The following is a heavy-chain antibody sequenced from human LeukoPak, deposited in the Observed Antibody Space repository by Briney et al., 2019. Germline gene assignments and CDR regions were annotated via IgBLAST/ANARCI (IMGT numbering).Heavy chain of an antibody. V-gene: IGHV3-33*01. D-gene: IGHD3-10*01. J-gene: IGHJ6*04. Sequence: GRSLRLSCAASGFTFSSYGMHWVRQAPGKGLEWVAVIWYDGSNKYYADSVKGRFTISRDNSKNTLYLQMNSLRAEDTAVYHCARDGAGLLWFGEAHYYGMDVWRKGTTVTVSS. CDR3: ARDGAGLLWFGEAHYYGMDV. CDR1: GFTFSSYG. CDR2: IWYDGSNK.